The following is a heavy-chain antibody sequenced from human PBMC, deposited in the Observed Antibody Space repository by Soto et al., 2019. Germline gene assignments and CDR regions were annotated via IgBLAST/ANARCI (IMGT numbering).Heavy chain of an antibody. V-gene: IGHV1-18*01. CDR2: ISPYNGRT. D-gene: IGHD5-18*01. CDR3: GRCRTDSYAMDV. Sequence: QVHLVQSGSDVEKPGASVKVSCKASGYSFTSYGIGWVRQVPGQGPEWMGWISPYNGRTNYAQSVKGRVVMTTDISINTVYLELRSLRSDDSAIYYCGRCRTDSYAMDVWGQGTTVTVSS. CDR1: GYSFTSYG. J-gene: IGHJ6*02.